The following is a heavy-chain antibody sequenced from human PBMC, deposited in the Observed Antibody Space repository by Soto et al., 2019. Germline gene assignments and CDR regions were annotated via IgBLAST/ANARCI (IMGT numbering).Heavy chain of an antibody. J-gene: IGHJ4*02. D-gene: IGHD6-19*01. V-gene: IGHV3-33*01. CDR1: GFTFSSYG. CDR3: AIDCAGYSRGLYERGGFDY. CDR2: IWYDGSKK. Sequence: QVQLVESGGGVVQPGRSLRLSCAASGFTFSSYGMHWVLQAPGKGLEWVAGIWYDGSKKYYSDSVKGRFTISRDNSKNTLYLKMNSPRAADTAVYYCAIDCAGYSRGLYERGGFDYWGQGTLVPASS.